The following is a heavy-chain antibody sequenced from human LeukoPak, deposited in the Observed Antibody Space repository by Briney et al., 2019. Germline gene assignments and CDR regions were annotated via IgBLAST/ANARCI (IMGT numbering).Heavy chain of an antibody. D-gene: IGHD3-10*01. Sequence: ASVKVSCKAFGYTFTSYFIHWVRQAPGQGLEWMGIINPSGGSATYAQKFQGRVAMTRDTSTSTVYMELSSLRSEDTAMYYCARPSGPSFDMWGQGTMVTVSS. V-gene: IGHV1-46*01. CDR1: GYTFTSYF. J-gene: IGHJ3*02. CDR2: INPSGGSA. CDR3: ARPSGPSFDM.